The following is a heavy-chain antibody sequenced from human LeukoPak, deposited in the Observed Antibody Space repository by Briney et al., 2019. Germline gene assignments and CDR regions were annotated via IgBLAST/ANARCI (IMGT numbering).Heavy chain of an antibody. V-gene: IGHV1-24*01. CDR1: GYTLTELS. CDR2: FDPEDGET. Sequence: GASVKVSCKVSGYTLTELSMHWVRQAPGKGLEWMGGFDPEDGETIYAQKFQGRVTMTEDTSTDTAYMELSSLRSEDTAVYYCATRAYGSGSYTFDYWGQGTLVTVSS. J-gene: IGHJ4*02. D-gene: IGHD3-10*01. CDR3: ATRAYGSGSYTFDY.